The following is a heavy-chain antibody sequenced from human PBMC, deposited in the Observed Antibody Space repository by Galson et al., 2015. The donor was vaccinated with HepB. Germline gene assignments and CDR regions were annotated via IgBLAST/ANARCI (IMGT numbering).Heavy chain of an antibody. V-gene: IGHV3-66*01. Sequence: SLRLSCAASGFTVSSNYMSWVRQAPGKGLEWVSVIYSGGSTYYADSVKGRFTISRDNSKNTLYLQMNSLRAEDTALYYCAKEYSSGWYYGRFDPWGQGTLVTVSS. CDR3: AKEYSSGWYYGRFDP. CDR1: GFTVSSNY. CDR2: IYSGGST. J-gene: IGHJ5*02. D-gene: IGHD6-19*01.